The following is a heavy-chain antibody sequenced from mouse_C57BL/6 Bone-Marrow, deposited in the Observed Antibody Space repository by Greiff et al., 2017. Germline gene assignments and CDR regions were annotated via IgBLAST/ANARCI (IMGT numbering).Heavy chain of an antibody. D-gene: IGHD2-3*01. CDR1: GYAFSSSW. CDR3: ARGDGYYWYFDV. CDR2: IYPGDGDT. Sequence: QVQLQQSGPELVKPGASVKISCKASGYAFSSSWMNWVKQRPGKGLEWIGRIYPGDGDTNYNGKFKGKATLTAGKSSSTAYMQLSSLTSEDSAVYFCARGDGYYWYFDVWGTGTTVTVSS. V-gene: IGHV1-82*01. J-gene: IGHJ1*03.